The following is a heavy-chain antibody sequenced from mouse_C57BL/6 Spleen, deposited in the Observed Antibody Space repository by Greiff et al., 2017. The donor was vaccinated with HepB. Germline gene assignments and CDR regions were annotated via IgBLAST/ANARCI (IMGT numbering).Heavy chain of an antibody. V-gene: IGHV1-9*01. D-gene: IGHD2-5*01. CDR3: ARRYYSNYVDFGV. Sequence: VQLQQSGAELMKPGASVKLSCKATGYTFTGYWIEWVKRRPGHGLEWSGEILPVSGITNYNEKFKGKATFTADTSSNTAYMQLSSLATEDSAIYNCARRYYSNYVDFGVWGTGTTVTVSS. J-gene: IGHJ1*03. CDR2: ILPVSGIT. CDR1: GYTFTGYW.